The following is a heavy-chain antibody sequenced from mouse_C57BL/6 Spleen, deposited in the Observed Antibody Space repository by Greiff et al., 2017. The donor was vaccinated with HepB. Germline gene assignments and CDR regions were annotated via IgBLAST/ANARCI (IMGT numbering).Heavy chain of an antibody. CDR3: ARLYDGYWAWFAY. D-gene: IGHD2-3*01. Sequence: VKLMESGPGLVQPSQSLSITCTVSGFSLTSYGVHWVRQSPGKGLEWLGVIWSGGSTDYNAAFISRLSISKDNSKSQVFFKMNSLQADDTAIYYCARLYDGYWAWFAYWGQGTLVTVSA. V-gene: IGHV2-2*01. J-gene: IGHJ3*01. CDR1: GFSLTSYG. CDR2: IWSGGST.